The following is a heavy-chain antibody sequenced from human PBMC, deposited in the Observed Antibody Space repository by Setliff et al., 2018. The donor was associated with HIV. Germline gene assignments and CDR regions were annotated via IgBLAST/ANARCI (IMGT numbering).Heavy chain of an antibody. D-gene: IGHD6-19*01. J-gene: IGHJ4*02. V-gene: IGHV1-2*02. Sequence: ASVKVSCKASGYTFTEYHMHWVRQAPGQGLEWMGSINPNTGGTNYAQKFQGRVTVTRDSPTRTAYMELKKLKSDDTAVYFCARDNRFDYNSGWPLDYWGQGTLVTVSS. CDR1: GYTFTEYH. CDR3: ARDNRFDYNSGWPLDY. CDR2: INPNTGGT.